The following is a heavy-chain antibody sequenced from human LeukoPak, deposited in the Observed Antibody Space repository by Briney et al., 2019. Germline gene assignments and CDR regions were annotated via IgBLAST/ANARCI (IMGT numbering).Heavy chain of an antibody. CDR2: INSDGSTT. D-gene: IGHD5-24*01. V-gene: IGHV3-74*01. Sequence: GGSLRLSCAASGFTFSNYWMHWVRQAPGKGLVWVSRINSDGSTTAYADSVKGRFTISRDNAKNTLYLQMNSLRAEDTAVYYCARSRVEMATSLLDYWGQVTLVTVSS. CDR1: GFTFSNYW. CDR3: ARSRVEMATSLLDY. J-gene: IGHJ4*02.